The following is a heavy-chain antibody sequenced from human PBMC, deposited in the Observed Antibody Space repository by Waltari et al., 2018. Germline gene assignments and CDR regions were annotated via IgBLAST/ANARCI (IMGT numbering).Heavy chain of an antibody. Sequence: EVQLLESGGGLVQPGGSLRLSCAASGFTFSSYAMSWVRQAPGKGLEWVSAISGSGGSTSPADAGKGRFTISRENSKNTLYLQMNSLRAEDTDVYYCAKATKFGLGRGYSYGWFDYWGQGTLVTVSS. CDR1: GFTFSSYA. D-gene: IGHD5-18*01. CDR3: AKATKFGLGRGYSYGWFDY. V-gene: IGHV3-23*01. CDR2: ISGSGGST. J-gene: IGHJ4*02.